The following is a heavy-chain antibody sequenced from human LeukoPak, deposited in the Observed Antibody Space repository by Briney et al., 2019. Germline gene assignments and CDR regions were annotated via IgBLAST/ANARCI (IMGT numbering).Heavy chain of an antibody. CDR2: IIPVFATA. CDR1: GGTFSNYV. J-gene: IGHJ4*02. Sequence: ASVKVSCKASGGTFSNYVIGWVRQAPGQGLEWMGGIIPVFATANYAQKFQDRVTITADESTSTAYMELSSLRSEDTAVYYCARVVSIAAAGKGYLDYWGQGTLVTVSS. V-gene: IGHV1-69*13. CDR3: ARVVSIAAAGKGYLDY. D-gene: IGHD6-13*01.